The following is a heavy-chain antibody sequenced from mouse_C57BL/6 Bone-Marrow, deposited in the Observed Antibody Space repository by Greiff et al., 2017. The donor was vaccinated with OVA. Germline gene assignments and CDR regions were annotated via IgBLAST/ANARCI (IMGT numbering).Heavy chain of an antibody. CDR2: ISDGGSYT. D-gene: IGHD1-1*01. V-gene: IGHV5-4*01. CDR3: ARDRNYYGSSPCSMDY. CDR1: GFTFSSYA. J-gene: IGHJ4*01. Sequence: EVQRVESGGGLVKPGGSLKLSCAASGFTFSSYAMSWVRQTPEKRLEWVATISDGGSYTYYPDNVKGRFTISRDNAKNNLYLQMSHLKSEDTAMYYCARDRNYYGSSPCSMDYWGQGTSVTVSS.